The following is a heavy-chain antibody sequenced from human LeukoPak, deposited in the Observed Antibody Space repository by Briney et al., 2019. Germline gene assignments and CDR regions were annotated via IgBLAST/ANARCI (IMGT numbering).Heavy chain of an antibody. D-gene: IGHD6-19*01. CDR2: IRYDGSNK. V-gene: IGHV3-30*02. Sequence: PGGSLRLSCAASGFTFSSYGMHWVRQAPGKGLEWVAFIRYDGSNKYYADSVKGRFTISRDNSKNTLYLQMNSLRAEDTAVYYCAKARSRYSSGYDYWGQGTLVTVSS. J-gene: IGHJ4*02. CDR3: AKARSRYSSGYDY. CDR1: GFTFSSYG.